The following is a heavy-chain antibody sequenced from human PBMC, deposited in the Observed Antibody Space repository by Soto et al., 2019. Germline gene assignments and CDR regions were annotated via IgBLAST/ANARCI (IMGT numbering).Heavy chain of an antibody. CDR2: ISDDGSNK. CDR3: ARDPVAYCGGDCRTFDY. D-gene: IGHD2-21*02. J-gene: IGHJ4*02. CDR1: GFTFSSYA. V-gene: IGHV3-30-3*01. Sequence: QVQLVESGGGVVQPGRSLRLSCAASGFTFSSYAMHWVRQAPGKGLEWVAVISDDGSNKYYADSVKGRFTISRDNSKNTLYLQMNSLRAEDTAVYYCARDPVAYCGGDCRTFDYWGQGTLVTVSS.